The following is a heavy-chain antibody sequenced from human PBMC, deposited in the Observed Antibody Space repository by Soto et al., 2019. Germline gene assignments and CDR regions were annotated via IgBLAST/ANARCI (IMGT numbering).Heavy chain of an antibody. V-gene: IGHV4-61*01. CDR1: GGSVSSGSYY. D-gene: IGHD6-13*01. CDR2: IYYSGST. Sequence: ASETLSLTCTVSGGSVSSGSYYWSWIRQPPGKGLEWIGYIYYSGSTSYNPSLKSRVTISVDTSKNQFSLKLSSVTAADTAVYYCARDLGAAVIDYWGQGTLVTVSS. CDR3: ARDLGAAVIDY. J-gene: IGHJ4*02.